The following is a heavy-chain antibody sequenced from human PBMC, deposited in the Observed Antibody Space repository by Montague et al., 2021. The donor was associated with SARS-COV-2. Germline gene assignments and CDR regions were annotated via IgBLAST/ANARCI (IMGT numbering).Heavy chain of an antibody. CDR2: ISFDGSSQ. Sequence: SLRLSCAASGFTFSSHPMHWVRQAPGNGLEWVAVISFDGSSQYYXDSMKGRLTISRDNSKNTLFLQLNSLRVEDTAVYYCARGRQWLVLGQVDYWGQGTLVTVSS. V-gene: IGHV3-30*04. CDR1: GFTFSSHP. J-gene: IGHJ4*02. CDR3: ARGRQWLVLGQVDY. D-gene: IGHD3-22*01.